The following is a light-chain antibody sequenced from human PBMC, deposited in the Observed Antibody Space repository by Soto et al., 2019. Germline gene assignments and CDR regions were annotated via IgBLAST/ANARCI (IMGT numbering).Light chain of an antibody. Sequence: DIQLTQSPSFLSASVGDRVTNTCRASQGIRSYVAWYQQKPGKAPKLLIYAASTLQSGVPSRFSGSGSGTEFPLTISSLQPEDFATYYCQQLNSYPFTFGPGTKVDIK. CDR2: AAS. CDR3: QQLNSYPFT. CDR1: QGIRSY. V-gene: IGKV1-9*01. J-gene: IGKJ3*01.